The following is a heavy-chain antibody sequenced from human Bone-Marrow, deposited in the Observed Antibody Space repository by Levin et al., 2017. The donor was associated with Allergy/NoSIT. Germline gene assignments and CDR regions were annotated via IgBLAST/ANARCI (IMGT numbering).Heavy chain of an antibody. V-gene: IGHV3-23*01. CDR1: GFSFGDYA. D-gene: IGHD4-17*01. Sequence: GGSLRLSCAASGFSFGDYAMAWVRQAPGRGLEWVSAITGSGHATYHADAVKGRFTISRDNSKNTLYLHMDSLRVEDAATYYCATQTPRSVYGDYNDYWGQGTLVTVSS. J-gene: IGHJ4*02. CDR2: ITGSGHAT. CDR3: ATQTPRSVYGDYNDY.